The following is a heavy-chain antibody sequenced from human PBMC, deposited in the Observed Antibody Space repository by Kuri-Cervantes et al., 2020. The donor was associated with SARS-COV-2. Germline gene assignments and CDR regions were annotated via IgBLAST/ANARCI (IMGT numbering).Heavy chain of an antibody. CDR1: LGSFYSGDYY. Sequence: SETLSLTCTVCLGSFYSGDYYWSWIRQHPGKGLEWVGYIYYSVSTYYNPSLKSRVTISIDTSKNQFSLKLSSVTAADTAVYYCAGGTPVGYYDSSGYYYNWFDPWGQGTLVTVSS. CDR2: IYYSVST. D-gene: IGHD3-22*01. J-gene: IGHJ5*02. V-gene: IGHV4-31*03. CDR3: AGGTPVGYYDSSGYYYNWFDP.